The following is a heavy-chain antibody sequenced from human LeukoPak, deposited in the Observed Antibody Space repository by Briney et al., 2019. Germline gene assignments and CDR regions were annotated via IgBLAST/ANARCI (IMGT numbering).Heavy chain of an antibody. CDR1: GGSISSYY. CDR2: IYYSGST. D-gene: IGHD5-12*01. J-gene: IGHJ4*02. CDR3: ARRSDRGYDFDY. Sequence: SETLSLTCTVSGGSISSYYWSWIRQPPGKGLEYIGFIYYSGSTKYNPSLKSRVTISVDTSKNQFSLKPSPVTAADTAVYYCARRSDRGYDFDYWGQGTLVTVSS. V-gene: IGHV4-59*01.